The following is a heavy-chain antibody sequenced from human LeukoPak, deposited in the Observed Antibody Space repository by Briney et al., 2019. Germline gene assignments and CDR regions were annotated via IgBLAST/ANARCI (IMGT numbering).Heavy chain of an antibody. D-gene: IGHD1-1*01. Sequence: GGSLRLSCAASGFTFSSYAMSWVRQAPGKGLEWVSVISGSGGSTYYADSVKGRFTISRDNSKNTLFLQINSRRAEDTAVYYCAKLVLFSGTTGDLNYWGQGPLVTVSS. CDR1: GFTFSSYA. CDR2: ISGSGGST. CDR3: AKLVLFSGTTGDLNY. V-gene: IGHV3-23*01. J-gene: IGHJ4*02.